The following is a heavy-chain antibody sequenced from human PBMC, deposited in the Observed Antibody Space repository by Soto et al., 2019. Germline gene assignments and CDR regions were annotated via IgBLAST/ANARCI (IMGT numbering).Heavy chain of an antibody. D-gene: IGHD1-1*01. CDR2: ISSNSGAI. J-gene: IGHJ4*02. CDR1: RFTFSDYY. V-gene: IGHV3-11*01. Sequence: QVQLVESGGGLVKPGGSLRLSCAASRFTFSDYYMSWIRQAPGKGLEWISSISSNSGAIFYADSVKGRFTISRDNAKKSLYLQMSSLSAEDTAVYYCARMFSRYDPLYYFDSWGQGTLVIVSS. CDR3: ARMFSRYDPLYYFDS.